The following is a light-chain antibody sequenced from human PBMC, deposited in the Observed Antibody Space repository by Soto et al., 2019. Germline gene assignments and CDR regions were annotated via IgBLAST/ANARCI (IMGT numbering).Light chain of an antibody. J-gene: IGLJ1*01. V-gene: IGLV2-11*01. Sequence: QSALTQPRSVSGSPGQSVTISCTGTSSDVGLYNYVSWYQQHPGKAPKLIIYDVSKRPSGVPDRFSGSKSGNTASLTISGPQAEDEGEYFCCSYGGSYTTYVFGTGTKLTVL. CDR2: DVS. CDR3: CSYGGSYTTYV. CDR1: SSDVGLYNY.